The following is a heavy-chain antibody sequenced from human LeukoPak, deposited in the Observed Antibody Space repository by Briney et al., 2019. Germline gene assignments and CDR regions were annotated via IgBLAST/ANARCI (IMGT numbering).Heavy chain of an antibody. Sequence: GGSLGLSCVASGFTGSSNYMSWVRQAPGKGLEWVSIISGGGNTYYADSVKDRLTISRDNSKSTLYLQMKSLRAEDTAVYYCGSRDKGYYYGLDVWGQGTTVTVSS. CDR3: GSRDKGYYYGLDV. V-gene: IGHV3-66*01. D-gene: IGHD5-24*01. CDR1: GFTGSSNY. CDR2: ISGGGNT. J-gene: IGHJ6*02.